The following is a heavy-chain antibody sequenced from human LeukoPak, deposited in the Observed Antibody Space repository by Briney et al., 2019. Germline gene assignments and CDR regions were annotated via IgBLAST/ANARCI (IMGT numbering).Heavy chain of an antibody. V-gene: IGHV3-33*01. CDR3: VRAYSSSWSAIDN. D-gene: IGHD6-13*01. J-gene: IGHJ4*02. CDR2: IWYDGSKK. CDR1: RFTFSIYG. Sequence: GRSLRLSCAASRFTFSIYGMHWVRQAPGKGPEWAAVIWYDGSKKYYADSVKGRFTISRDNSKNTLYLQLNSLRAEDTAVYYCVRAYSSSWSAIDNSGQGTLGTVSS.